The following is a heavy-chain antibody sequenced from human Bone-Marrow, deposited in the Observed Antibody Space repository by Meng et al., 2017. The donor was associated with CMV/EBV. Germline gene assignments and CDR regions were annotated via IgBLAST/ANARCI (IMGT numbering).Heavy chain of an antibody. V-gene: IGHV4-34*01. CDR3: ARVGSKWGGWFDP. J-gene: IGHJ5*02. CDR2: INHSGST. Sequence: SETPSLTCAVYGGSFSGYYWSWIRQPPGKGLEWIGEINHSGSTNYNPSLKSRVTISVDTSKNQFSLKLSSVTAADTAVYYCARVGSKWGGWFDPWGQGTLVTVSS. D-gene: IGHD3-10*01. CDR1: GGSFSGYY.